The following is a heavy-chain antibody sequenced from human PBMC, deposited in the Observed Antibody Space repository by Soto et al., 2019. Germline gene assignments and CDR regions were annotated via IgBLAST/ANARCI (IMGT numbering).Heavy chain of an antibody. V-gene: IGHV1-18*04. Sequence: QVPLVQSGAEVKKPGASVKVSCKASGYTFTSYGISWVRQAPGQGLEWMGWISDYNGNTNYAQKLQGRVTMTTDTSTSTAYMELRSLRSDDTAVYYCARQNIVVVPAAPEGRGMDVWGQGTTVTVSS. CDR1: GYTFTSYG. D-gene: IGHD2-2*01. CDR2: ISDYNGNT. J-gene: IGHJ6*02. CDR3: ARQNIVVVPAAPEGRGMDV.